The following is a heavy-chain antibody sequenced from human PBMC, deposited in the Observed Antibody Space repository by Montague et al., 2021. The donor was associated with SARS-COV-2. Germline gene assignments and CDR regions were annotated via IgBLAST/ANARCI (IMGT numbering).Heavy chain of an antibody. Sequence: SLRLSCAAFGFIFRNYAMSWVRQAPGKGLEWVGFIRSKPYGGATDYVASVKGRFIISRDDSEGIAYLQMNSLKAEDTAVYYCTTGYYGSGRNYWGQGTLVTVLS. CDR2: IRSKPYGGAT. D-gene: IGHD3-10*01. CDR1: GFIFRNYA. V-gene: IGHV3-49*04. J-gene: IGHJ4*02. CDR3: TTGYYGSGRNY.